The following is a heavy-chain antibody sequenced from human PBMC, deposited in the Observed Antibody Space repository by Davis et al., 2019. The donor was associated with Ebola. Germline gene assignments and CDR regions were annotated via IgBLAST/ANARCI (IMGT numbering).Heavy chain of an antibody. CDR2: IYYSGST. CDR1: GGSISSYY. CDR3: ARDPIRAQHVVWFDP. V-gene: IGHV4-59*01. Sequence: SETLSLTCTVSGGSISSYYWSWIRQPPGKGLEWIGYIYYSGSTNYNPSLKSRVTISVDTSKNQFSLKLSSVTAADTAVYYCARDPIRAQHVVWFDPWGQGTLVTVSS. D-gene: IGHD2-15*01. J-gene: IGHJ5*02.